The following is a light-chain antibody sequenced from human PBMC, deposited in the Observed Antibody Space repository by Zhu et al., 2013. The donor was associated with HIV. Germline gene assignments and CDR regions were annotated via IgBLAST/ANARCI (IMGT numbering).Light chain of an antibody. CDR1: QTISTW. CDR3: QQSHSLPLT. Sequence: DIQVTQSPSTLSASVGDRVTITCRASQTISTWLAWYQQKPGKAPKVLIYAASSLRSGVPSRFSGSGSGTDFTLTISSLQPEDFATYYCQQSHSLPLTFGQGTKLEIK. J-gene: IGKJ2*01. CDR2: AAS. V-gene: IGKV1-39*01.